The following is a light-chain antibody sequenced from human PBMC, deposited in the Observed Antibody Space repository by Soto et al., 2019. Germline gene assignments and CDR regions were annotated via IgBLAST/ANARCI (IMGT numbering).Light chain of an antibody. J-gene: IGLJ2*01. Sequence: QSALTQPASVSGSPGQSITISCTGTSSDVGDYNYVSWYQQHPGKAPKVMIYEVSHRPSGVSNRFSGSKSGNTASLTISGLQAEDEADYYCCSYAGSYTLVFGGGTQLTVL. CDR2: EVS. V-gene: IGLV2-14*01. CDR3: CSYAGSYTLV. CDR1: SSDVGDYNY.